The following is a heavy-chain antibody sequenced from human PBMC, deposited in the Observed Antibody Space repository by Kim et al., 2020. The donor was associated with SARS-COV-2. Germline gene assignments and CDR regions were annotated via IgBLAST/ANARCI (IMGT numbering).Heavy chain of an antibody. CDR2: ISSSSSYI. D-gene: IGHD3-10*01. V-gene: IGHV3-21*01. Sequence: GGSLRLSCAASGFTFSSYSMNWVRQAPGKGLEWVSSISSSSSYIYYADSVKGRFTISRDNAKNSLYLQMNSLRAEDTAVYYCAREFGFGEALFYYYGMEVWGQGATVTVSS. CDR1: GFTFSSYS. J-gene: IGHJ6*02. CDR3: AREFGFGEALFYYYGMEV.